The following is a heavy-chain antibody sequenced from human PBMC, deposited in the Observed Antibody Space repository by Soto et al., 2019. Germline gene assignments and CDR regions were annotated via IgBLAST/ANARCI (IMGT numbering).Heavy chain of an antibody. Sequence: EVQLLESGGDLVEPGGSLRLSCVGSGFTFSSYAMSWVRQAPGRGLEWVSGMGGNGGRTFYADSVKGRFTISRDNSKNTLYLQMNSLRAEDTAIYFLAKDRQWVDPWYFESWGQGTQVTVSS. J-gene: IGHJ4*02. D-gene: IGHD6-19*01. CDR2: MGGNGGRT. CDR3: AKDRQWVDPWYFES. CDR1: GFTFSSYA. V-gene: IGHV3-23*01.